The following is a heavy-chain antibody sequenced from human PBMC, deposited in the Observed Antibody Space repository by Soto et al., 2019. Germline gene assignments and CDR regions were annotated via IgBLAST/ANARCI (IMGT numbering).Heavy chain of an antibody. CDR1: GFTFNNAW. CDR3: STLDSSSSGGG. J-gene: IGHJ4*02. CDR2: IKRKADGGTT. D-gene: IGHD6-6*01. V-gene: IGHV3-15*01. Sequence: EVQLVESGGGFVKPGGSLRLSCAASGFTFNNAWMSWVRQAPGKGLEWVGRIKRKADGGTTAYAAAVQGRFTISRDDSRDTLYLQMNNRKIEDTAVYYCSTLDSSSSGGGGGQGTLVTVSS.